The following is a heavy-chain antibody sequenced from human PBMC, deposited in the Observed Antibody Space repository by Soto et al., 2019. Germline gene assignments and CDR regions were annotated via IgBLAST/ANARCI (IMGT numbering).Heavy chain of an antibody. CDR2: ISYDGSNK. V-gene: IGHV3-30-3*01. CDR1: GFTFSSYA. CDR3: ARDRDGGYYYGMDV. Sequence: PGGSLRLSCAASGFTFSSYAMHWVRQAPGKGLEWVAVISYDGSNKYYADSVKGRFTISRDNSKNTRYLQMNSLRAEDTAVYYCARDRDGGYYYGMDVWGQGTTVTVSS. J-gene: IGHJ6*02. D-gene: IGHD2-15*01.